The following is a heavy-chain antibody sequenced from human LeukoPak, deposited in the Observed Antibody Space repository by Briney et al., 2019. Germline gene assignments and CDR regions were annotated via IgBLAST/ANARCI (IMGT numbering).Heavy chain of an antibody. J-gene: IGHJ4*02. Sequence: AASVRVSCKASGYTFTGYYIHWVRQAPGQGLEWMGWINPNSGGTNYAQKFQGRVTMTRDTSISTAYMELSRLRSDDTAVYYCARDCYSSGCLDYWGQGTLVTLSS. V-gene: IGHV1-2*02. CDR3: ARDCYSSGCLDY. D-gene: IGHD6-19*01. CDR1: GYTFTGYY. CDR2: INPNSGGT.